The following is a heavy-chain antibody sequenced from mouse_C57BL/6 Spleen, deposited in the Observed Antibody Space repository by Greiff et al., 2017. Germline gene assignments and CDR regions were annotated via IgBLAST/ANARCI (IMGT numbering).Heavy chain of an antibody. Sequence: EVKLMESGPGLVKPSQSLSLTCSVTGYSITSGYYWNWIRQFPGNKLEWMGYISYDGSNNYNPSLKNRISITRDTSKNQFFLKLNSVTTEDTATXYCARGRGDDWGQGTTLTVSS. CDR2: ISYDGSN. V-gene: IGHV3-6*01. J-gene: IGHJ2*01. CDR1: GYSITSGYY. CDR3: ARGRGDD.